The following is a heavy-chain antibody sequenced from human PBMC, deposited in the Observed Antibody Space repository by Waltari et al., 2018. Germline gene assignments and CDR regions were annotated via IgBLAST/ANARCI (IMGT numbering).Heavy chain of an antibody. Sequence: QVQLQESGPGLVKPSETLSLTCTVSGGSISSYYWSWIRQPAGKGLEWIGRIYTSGSTNYNPSLKSRVTMTEDTSTDTAYMELSSLRSEDTAVYYCAKVGRAFDIWGQGTMVTVSS. CDR3: AKVGRAFDI. V-gene: IGHV4-4*07. CDR2: IYTSGST. CDR1: GGSISSYY. J-gene: IGHJ3*02.